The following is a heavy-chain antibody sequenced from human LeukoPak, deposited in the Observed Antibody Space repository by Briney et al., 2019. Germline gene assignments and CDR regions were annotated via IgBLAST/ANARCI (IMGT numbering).Heavy chain of an antibody. CDR1: GFTFSDYN. CDR3: ARDLRGIAAA. D-gene: IGHD6-13*01. J-gene: IGHJ5*02. Sequence: GGSLRLSCAASGFTFSDYNMNWVPQAPGKGLEWLSSITSSSSYIYYADSVKGRFTISRDNARDSLFLQMNSLGAEDTAVYYCARDLRGIAAAWGQGTLVTVSS. V-gene: IGHV3-21*01. CDR2: ITSSSSYI.